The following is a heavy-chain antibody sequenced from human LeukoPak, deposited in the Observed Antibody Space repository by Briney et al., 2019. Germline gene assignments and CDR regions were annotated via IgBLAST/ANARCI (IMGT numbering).Heavy chain of an antibody. CDR2: IDPSDSYT. CDR3: ARRVVVPTAGSFDP. CDR1: GYRFTNYW. J-gene: IGHJ5*02. Sequence: GASLKISCKGSGYRFTNYWISWVRQLPGKGLEWMGRIDPSDSYTSYSPSFQGHVTISVDKSISTAYLQWSSPEASDTAMYYCARRVVVPTAGSFDPWGQGTLVIVSS. V-gene: IGHV5-10-1*01. D-gene: IGHD2-2*01.